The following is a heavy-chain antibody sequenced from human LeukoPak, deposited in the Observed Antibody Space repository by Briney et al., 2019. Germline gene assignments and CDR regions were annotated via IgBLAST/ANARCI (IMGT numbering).Heavy chain of an antibody. Sequence: PGGSLRLSSAASGFTFTSYSMNWVRQAPGKGREWVSSISSSSSYIYYADSVKGRFTISRDNAKNSLYLQMNSLRAEDTAVYYCARDGASGSYYFDYWGQGTLVTVSS. D-gene: IGHD1-26*01. CDR1: GFTFTSYS. J-gene: IGHJ4*02. CDR2: ISSSSSYI. V-gene: IGHV3-21*01. CDR3: ARDGASGSYYFDY.